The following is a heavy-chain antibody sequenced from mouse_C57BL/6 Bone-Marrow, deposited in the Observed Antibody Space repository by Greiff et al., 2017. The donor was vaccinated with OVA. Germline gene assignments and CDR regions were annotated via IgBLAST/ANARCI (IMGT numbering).Heavy chain of an antibody. Sequence: QVQLQQPGAELVKPGASVKMSCKASGYTFTSYWITWVKQRPGQGLEWIGDIYPGSGSTNYNEKFKSKATLTVDTSSSTAYMQLSSLTSEDSAVYYCARYRSMITTEYYFDYWGQGTTLTVSS. J-gene: IGHJ2*01. CDR3: ARYRSMITTEYYFDY. V-gene: IGHV1-55*01. D-gene: IGHD2-4*01. CDR2: IYPGSGST. CDR1: GYTFTSYW.